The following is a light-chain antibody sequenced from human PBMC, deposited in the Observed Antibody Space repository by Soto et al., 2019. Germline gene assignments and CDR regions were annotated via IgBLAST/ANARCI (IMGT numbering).Light chain of an antibody. J-gene: IGKJ1*01. Sequence: DIQMTQSPSSLSASIGDRVTITCRASQTITMYLNWYQQKPGKAPKLLIYAASNLQSGVPSRFSGGRSGTDFTLTISSLQPEDFATYFCQHSDSSPWTFGQGTKVEI. V-gene: IGKV1-39*01. CDR1: QTITMY. CDR2: AAS. CDR3: QHSDSSPWT.